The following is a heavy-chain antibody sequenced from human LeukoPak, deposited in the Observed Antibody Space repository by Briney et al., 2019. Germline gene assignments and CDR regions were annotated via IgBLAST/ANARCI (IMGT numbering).Heavy chain of an antibody. D-gene: IGHD3-10*01. CDR3: ARSSSGLPVS. J-gene: IGHJ4*02. CDR2: ISSSSSYI. CDR1: GFTFSSYS. V-gene: IGHV3-21*01. Sequence: PGGSLRLSCAASGFTFSSYSMNWVRQAPGKGLEWVSSISSSSSYIYYADSVKGRFTISRDNAKNSLYLQMNSLRAEDTAVCYCARSSSGLPVSWGQGTLVTVSS.